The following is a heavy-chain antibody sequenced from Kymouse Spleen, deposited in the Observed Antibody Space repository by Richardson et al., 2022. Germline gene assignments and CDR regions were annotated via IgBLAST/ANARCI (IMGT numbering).Heavy chain of an antibody. Sequence: QVQLQESGPGLVKPSETLSLTCTVSGGSISSYYWSWIRQPPGKGLEWIGYIYYSGSTNYNPSLKSRVTISVDTSKNQFSLKLSSVTAADTAVYYCARGTIAMDVWGQGTTVTVSS. CDR3: ARGTIAMDV. V-gene: IGHV4-59*01. J-gene: IGHJ6*02. CDR1: GGSISSYY. D-gene: IGHD1-14*01,IGHD6-13*01,IGHD6-19*01. CDR2: IYYSGST.